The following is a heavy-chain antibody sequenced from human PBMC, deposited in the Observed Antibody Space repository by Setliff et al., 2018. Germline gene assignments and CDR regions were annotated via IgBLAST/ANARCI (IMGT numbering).Heavy chain of an antibody. CDR1: GFTFSSYD. V-gene: IGHV3-13*01. Sequence: GGSLRLSCAASGFTFSSYDIHWVRQVKGTGLEWVSSIGPNGNTYYLGAVKGRFTLSRENAKNASYLQMNNLRAKDTAVYYCAKDVSPRGTNGWHPAVLDIWGQGTMVTVSS. CDR2: IGPNGNT. CDR3: AKDVSPRGTNGWHPAVLDI. D-gene: IGHD6-19*01. J-gene: IGHJ3*02.